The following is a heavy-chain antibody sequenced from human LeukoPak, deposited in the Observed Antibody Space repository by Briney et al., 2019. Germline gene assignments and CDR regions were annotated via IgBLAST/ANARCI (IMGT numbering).Heavy chain of an antibody. CDR3: ARVNFLSVGESKIGMDV. Sequence: SVNVSCKASGGTFSSYAISWVRQAPGQGLEWMGRIMPIFGIANYAQKFQGRVTITADKSTSTAYMELSSLRSEDTAVYYCARVNFLSVGESKIGMDVWGQGTTVTVSS. D-gene: IGHD3-10*01. J-gene: IGHJ6*02. CDR2: IMPIFGIA. V-gene: IGHV1-69*04. CDR1: GGTFSSYA.